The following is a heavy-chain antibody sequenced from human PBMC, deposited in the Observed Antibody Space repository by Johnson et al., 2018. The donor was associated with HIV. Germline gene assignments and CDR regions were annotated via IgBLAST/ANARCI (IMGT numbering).Heavy chain of an antibody. CDR1: GFTFSSYC. V-gene: IGHV3-33*08. D-gene: IGHD4-23*01. J-gene: IGHJ3*02. CDR3: ARESYGGNSGAFDI. CDR2: IWFDGSNK. Sequence: QVQLVESGGGVVQPGRSLRLSCAASGFTFSSYCMHWVRQAPGKGLEWVAVIWFDGSNKYYADSVKGLFTISRDNSKNTLYLQMNSLRAEDTAVYYCARESYGGNSGAFDIWGQGTMVTVSS.